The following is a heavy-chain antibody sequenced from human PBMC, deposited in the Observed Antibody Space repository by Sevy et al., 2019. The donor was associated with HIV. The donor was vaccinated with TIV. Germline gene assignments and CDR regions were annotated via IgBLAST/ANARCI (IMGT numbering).Heavy chain of an antibody. CDR2: ISSSGSTV. Sequence: GGSLRLSCAASGFTFSDYYMSWIRQAPGKGLEWVSYISSSGSTVYYADSVKGRFTISRDNAKNLLYLQMNSLRAEDTAFECCASVWAGDQAWYFDLWGRGTLVTVSS. J-gene: IGHJ2*01. CDR3: ASVWAGDQAWYFDL. V-gene: IGHV3-11*01. D-gene: IGHD3-16*01. CDR1: GFTFSDYY.